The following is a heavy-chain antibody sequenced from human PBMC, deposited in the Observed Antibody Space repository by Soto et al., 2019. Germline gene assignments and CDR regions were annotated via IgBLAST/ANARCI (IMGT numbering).Heavy chain of an antibody. J-gene: IGHJ4*02. D-gene: IGHD3-9*01. Sequence: GASVKVSCKASGGTFSSYAISWVRQAPGQGLEWMGGIIPIFGTANYAQKFQGRVTITADESTSTAYMELRSLRSDDTAVYYCARYNYDILTGYDYWGQGTLGTVSS. CDR1: GGTFSSYA. CDR2: IIPIFGTA. CDR3: ARYNYDILTGYDY. V-gene: IGHV1-69*13.